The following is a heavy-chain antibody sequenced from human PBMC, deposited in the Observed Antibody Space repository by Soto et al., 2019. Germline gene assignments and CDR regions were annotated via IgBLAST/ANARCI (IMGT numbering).Heavy chain of an antibody. CDR1: GFTFSNAW. CDR3: ASVERNGRLDY. CDR2: MSGSGGST. Sequence: GGSLRLSCAASGFTFSNAWLNWVRQAPGKGLEWVSAMSGSGGSTDYADSVKAKFTTSPDNAKNSLYLQMNSLRAEDTPVYYCASVERNGRLDYWGQGTLVPVSS. J-gene: IGHJ4*02. V-gene: IGHV3-21*01. D-gene: IGHD1-1*01.